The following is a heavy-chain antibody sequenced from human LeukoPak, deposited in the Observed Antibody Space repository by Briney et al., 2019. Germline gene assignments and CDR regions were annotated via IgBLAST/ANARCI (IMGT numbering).Heavy chain of an antibody. Sequence: GASVKVSCKASGYTFTGYYMHWVRQAPGQGLEWMGWISVANGNTIYEQKLQGRVTMTKDTSTSTAYMEVRSLRYDDTAVFYCARGRSLDIWGQGTMVTVSS. CDR2: ISVANGNT. D-gene: IGHD3-16*02. V-gene: IGHV1-18*04. CDR3: ARGRSLDI. J-gene: IGHJ3*02. CDR1: GYTFTGYY.